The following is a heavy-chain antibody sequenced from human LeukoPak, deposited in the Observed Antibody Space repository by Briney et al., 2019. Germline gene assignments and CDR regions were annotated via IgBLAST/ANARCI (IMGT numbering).Heavy chain of an antibody. CDR2: IYYSGST. CDR1: GGSISSGGYY. V-gene: IGHV4-31*03. J-gene: IGHJ4*02. D-gene: IGHD4-23*01. Sequence: KTSETLSLTCTVSGGSISSGGYYWSWIRQHPGKGLEWIGYIYYSGSTYYNPSLKRRVTISVDTSKNQFSLKLSSVTAADTAVYYCARGADYGGNPPDYWGQGTLVTVSS. CDR3: ARGADYGGNPPDY.